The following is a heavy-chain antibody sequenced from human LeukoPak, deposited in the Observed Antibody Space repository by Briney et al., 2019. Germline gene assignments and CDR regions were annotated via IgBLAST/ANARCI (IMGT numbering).Heavy chain of an antibody. J-gene: IGHJ4*02. V-gene: IGHV5-51*01. CDR2: IYPSDSDT. CDR1: GYIFTSHW. D-gene: IGHD2-2*01. CDR3: ARRQGCSSTSCPPDY. Sequence: PGESLKISCKASGYIFTSHWIGWVRQLPGRGLEWMGIIYPSDSDTRYSPSFQGQVTISADKSITTAYLQWSSLKPSDTAMYYCARRQGCSSTSCPPDYWGQGTLVTVSS.